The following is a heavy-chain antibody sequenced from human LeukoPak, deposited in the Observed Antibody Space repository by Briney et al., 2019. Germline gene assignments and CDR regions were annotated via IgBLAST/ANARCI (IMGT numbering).Heavy chain of an antibody. CDR2: ISSSGSTI. Sequence: GGSLRLSCAASGCTFSDYYMSWIRQAPGKGLEWVSYISSSGSTIYYADSVKGRFTISRDNAKNSLYLQMNSLRDEDTAVYYCAKDRIKSGSYYFDYWGQGTLVTVSS. CDR1: GCTFSDYY. J-gene: IGHJ4*02. CDR3: AKDRIKSGSYYFDY. V-gene: IGHV3-11*04. D-gene: IGHD1-26*01.